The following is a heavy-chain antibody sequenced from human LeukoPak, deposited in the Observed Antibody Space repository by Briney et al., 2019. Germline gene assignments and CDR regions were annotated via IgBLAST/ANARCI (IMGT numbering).Heavy chain of an antibody. Sequence: GGSLKLSCAASGFTFSGSAMHWVRQASGKGLEWVGRIRSKANSYATAYAASLKGRFTISRDDSKNTAYLQMNSLKTEDTAVYYCTRPLGSEVVAAGSPYYYGMDVWGQGTTVTVSS. CDR2: IRSKANSYAT. D-gene: IGHD2-15*01. CDR1: GFTFSGSA. J-gene: IGHJ6*02. CDR3: TRPLGSEVVAAGSPYYYGMDV. V-gene: IGHV3-73*01.